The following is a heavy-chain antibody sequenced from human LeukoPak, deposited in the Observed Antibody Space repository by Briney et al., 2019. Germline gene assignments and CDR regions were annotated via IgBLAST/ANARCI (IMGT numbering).Heavy chain of an antibody. D-gene: IGHD6-19*01. CDR1: GFTFSSYE. J-gene: IGHJ4*02. CDR2: ISSSGSTI. Sequence: GGSLRLSCAASGFTFSSYEMNWVRKAPGKGLEWVSYISSSGSTIYYADSVKGRFTISRDNAKNSLYLQMNSLRAEDTAVYYCARVMGIAVAGTAARSDYWGQGTLVTVSS. V-gene: IGHV3-48*03. CDR3: ARVMGIAVAGTAARSDY.